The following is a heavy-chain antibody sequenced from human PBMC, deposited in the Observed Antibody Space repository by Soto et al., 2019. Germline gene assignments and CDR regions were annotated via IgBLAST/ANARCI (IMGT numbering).Heavy chain of an antibody. D-gene: IGHD6-19*01. CDR3: ARHPLALWLVRSSYAFDI. Sequence: GESLKISCKGSGYSFTSYWIGWVRQMPGKGLEWMGIIYPGDSDTRYSPSFQGQVTISADKSISTAYLQWSSLKASDTAMYYCARHPLALWLVRSSYAFDIWGQGTMVTVSS. V-gene: IGHV5-51*01. CDR1: GYSFTSYW. CDR2: IYPGDSDT. J-gene: IGHJ3*02.